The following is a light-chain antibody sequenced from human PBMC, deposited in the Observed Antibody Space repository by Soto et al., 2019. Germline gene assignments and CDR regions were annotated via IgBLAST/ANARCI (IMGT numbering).Light chain of an antibody. CDR1: SSDVGGYKY. CDR2: EVS. V-gene: IGLV2-14*01. CDR3: SSYTSGSTVV. Sequence: QSVLTQPASVSGSPGQSITISCSGTSSDVGGYKYVFWYQQHPGKAPKLMIYEVSNRPSGVSNRFSGSKSGNTASLTISGLQAEDEADYYCSSYTSGSTVVFGGGTKLTVL. J-gene: IGLJ2*01.